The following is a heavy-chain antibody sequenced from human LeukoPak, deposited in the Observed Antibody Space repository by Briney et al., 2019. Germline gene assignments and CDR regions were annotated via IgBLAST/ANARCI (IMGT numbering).Heavy chain of an antibody. V-gene: IGHV3-11*01. Sequence: PGGSLRLSCAASGFTFSDYYMSWIRQAPGKGLEWVSYISSSGSTIYYADSVKGRFTISRDNAKNSLYLQKNSLRAEDTAVYYCSGSWGYYYYGMDVWGQGTTVTVSS. D-gene: IGHD1-26*01. J-gene: IGHJ6*02. CDR1: GFTFSDYY. CDR3: SGSWGYYYYGMDV. CDR2: ISSSGSTI.